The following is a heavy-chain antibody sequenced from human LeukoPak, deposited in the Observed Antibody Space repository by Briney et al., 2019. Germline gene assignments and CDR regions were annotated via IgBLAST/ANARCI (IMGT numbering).Heavy chain of an antibody. D-gene: IGHD1-1*01. J-gene: IGHJ5*02. CDR2: ISSSSSSI. CDR3: PRWGGTGSLFS. CDR1: GVPFSSYS. Sequence: PGGCLRLSCAASGVPFSSYSMDWVLQALGKGLEWVSYISSSSSSIDYAESVKGRLTISRDNAKNSLNLQMNSLRDEDTAVYYCPRWGGTGSLFSWGQGTLVTVSS. V-gene: IGHV3-48*02.